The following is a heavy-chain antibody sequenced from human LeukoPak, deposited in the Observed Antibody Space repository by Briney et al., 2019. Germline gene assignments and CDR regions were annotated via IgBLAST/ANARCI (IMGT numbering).Heavy chain of an antibody. CDR1: GFTFSSYA. CDR3: ATDSGGYYLSFDY. J-gene: IGHJ4*02. Sequence: GGSLRLSCAASGFTFSSYAMSWVRQAPGKGLEWVSAISGSGGSTYYADSVKGRFTISRDNSKNTLYLQMNGLRAEDTAVYYCATDSGGYYLSFDYWGQGTLVTVSS. D-gene: IGHD3-22*01. V-gene: IGHV3-23*01. CDR2: ISGSGGST.